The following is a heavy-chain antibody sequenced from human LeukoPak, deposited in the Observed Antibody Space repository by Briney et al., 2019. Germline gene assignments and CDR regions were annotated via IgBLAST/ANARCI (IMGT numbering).Heavy chain of an antibody. V-gene: IGHV3-30*02. Sequence: GGSLRLSCAASGFTFSSYGMHWVRQGPGKGLEWVAFIRYDGSNKNYADSVKGRFTISRDNAKNTLFLHMNSLRAEDTAVYYCNVRWGPNSDYWGQGTLVTVSS. D-gene: IGHD7-27*01. J-gene: IGHJ4*02. CDR1: GFTFSSYG. CDR2: IRYDGSNK. CDR3: NVRWGPNSDY.